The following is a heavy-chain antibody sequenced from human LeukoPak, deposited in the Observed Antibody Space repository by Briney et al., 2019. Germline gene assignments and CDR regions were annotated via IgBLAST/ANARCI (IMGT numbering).Heavy chain of an antibody. D-gene: IGHD6-13*01. CDR3: ARASIAAAGAFDY. Sequence: ASVKVSCKASGYTFTGYYTHWVRQAPGQGLEWMGWINPNSGGTNYAQKFQGWVTMTRDTSISTAYMELSRLRSDDMAVYYCARASIAAAGAFDYWGQGTLVTVSS. J-gene: IGHJ4*02. V-gene: IGHV1-2*04. CDR1: GYTFTGYY. CDR2: INPNSGGT.